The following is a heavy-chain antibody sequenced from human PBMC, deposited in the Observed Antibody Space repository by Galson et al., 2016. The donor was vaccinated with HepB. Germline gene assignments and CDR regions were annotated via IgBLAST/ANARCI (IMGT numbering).Heavy chain of an antibody. J-gene: IGHJ6*04. CDR1: GYTFTSYN. CDR3: ARIGRDITMIQVVNKFHSYGMDV. Sequence: SVKVSCKASGYTFTSYNMHWVRQAPGQGLEWMGTINPSVSSITYAQKFQGRVTMTRDTSTSTVYMELSSLRADDTAGYYGARIGRDITMIQVVNKFHSYGMDVWGKGTTVTVSS. D-gene: IGHD3-10*01. CDR2: INPSVSSI. V-gene: IGHV1-46*03.